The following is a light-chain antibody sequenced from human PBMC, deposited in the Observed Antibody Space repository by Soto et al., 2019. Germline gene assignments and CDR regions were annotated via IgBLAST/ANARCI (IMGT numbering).Light chain of an antibody. V-gene: IGKV3-20*01. CDR2: GAS. CDR1: QSFNSIY. CDR3: HQYDSWT. Sequence: EIVLTQSPGTLSLSPGGRATLSCRASQSFNSIYLAWYQQKPGQAPRLLIYGASSRATGIPDRFSDSGSGTDFTLTISRLEPEDFAVYYCHQYDSWTFGQGTKVDIK. J-gene: IGKJ1*01.